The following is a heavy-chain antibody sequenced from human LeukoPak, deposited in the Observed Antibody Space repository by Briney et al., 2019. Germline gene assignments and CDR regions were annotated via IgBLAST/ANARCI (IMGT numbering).Heavy chain of an antibody. CDR2: IYSGGST. CDR3: AREMYCSGGSCYGDAFDI. V-gene: IGHV3-66*01. D-gene: IGHD2-15*01. J-gene: IGHJ3*02. CDR1: GFTVSNKY. Sequence: PGGSLRLSCAASGFTVSNKYMSWVRQAPGRGLELVSVIYSGGSTYYADSVEGRFSISRDKSKNTLYLQMNSLRAEDTALYYCAREMYCSGGSCYGDAFDIWGQGTMVTVSS.